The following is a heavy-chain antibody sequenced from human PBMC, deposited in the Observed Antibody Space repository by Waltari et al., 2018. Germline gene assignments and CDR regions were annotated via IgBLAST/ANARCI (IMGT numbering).Heavy chain of an antibody. J-gene: IGHJ5*02. CDR2: ISSSSSYI. Sequence: EVQLVESGGGLVKPGGSLSLSCAAAGLPFSSYSMNWVRQAPGKGLEWVSSISSSSSYIYYADSGKGRFTISRDNAKNSQYLQMNSLRAEDTAVYYCAREMEMIVVVTKEYNWFDPWGQGTLVTVSS. D-gene: IGHD3-22*01. V-gene: IGHV3-21*01. CDR1: GLPFSSYS. CDR3: AREMEMIVVVTKEYNWFDP.